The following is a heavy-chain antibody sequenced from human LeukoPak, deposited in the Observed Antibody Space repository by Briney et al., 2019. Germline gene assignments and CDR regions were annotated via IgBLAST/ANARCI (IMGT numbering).Heavy chain of an antibody. CDR3: ARGYCRSSTCSGRYSGTYRGVEFFDY. D-gene: IGHD2-2*01. V-gene: IGHV3-30-3*01. CDR1: GFSFSDFA. CDR2: ISYDGSNT. Sequence: GGSLRLSCAASGFSFSDFAIHWVRQAPGKGLEWVAVISYDGSNTYFTDSVKGRFTISGDNSENTLYLQMNSLRAEDTAVYYCARGYCRSSTCSGRYSGTYRGVEFFDYWGQGTLVTVSS. J-gene: IGHJ4*02.